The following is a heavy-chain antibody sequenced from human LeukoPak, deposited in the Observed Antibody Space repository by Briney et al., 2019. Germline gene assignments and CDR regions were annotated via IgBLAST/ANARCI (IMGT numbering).Heavy chain of an antibody. CDR3: ASELGIGDY. CDR2: IYTSGST. J-gene: IGHJ4*02. Sequence: SQTLSLTCTVSGGSISSGSYYWSWIRQPAGKGLEWIGRIYTSGSTNYNPSLKSRVTISVDTSKNQFSLKLSSVTAADTAVYYCASELGIGDYWGQGTLVTVSS. CDR1: GGSISSGSYY. V-gene: IGHV4-61*02. D-gene: IGHD7-27*01.